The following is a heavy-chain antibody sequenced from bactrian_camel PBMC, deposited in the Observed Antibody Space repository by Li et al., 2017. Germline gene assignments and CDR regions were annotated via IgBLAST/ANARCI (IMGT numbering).Heavy chain of an antibody. CDR2: IDSDGTT. Sequence: HVQLVESGGDSVQPGGSLRVSCVVSGDTHERRCVGWFRQAPGKEREGVATIDSDGTTYYANSVKGRFTMSRDNAKNTVYLQMNSLKPEDTAMYYCAAPRTCNSNSFTGFRGPYTYWGQGTQVTVS. D-gene: IGHD7*01. V-gene: IGHV3S53*01. CDR1: GDTHERRC. J-gene: IGHJ4*01. CDR3: AAPRTCNSNSFTGFRGPYTY.